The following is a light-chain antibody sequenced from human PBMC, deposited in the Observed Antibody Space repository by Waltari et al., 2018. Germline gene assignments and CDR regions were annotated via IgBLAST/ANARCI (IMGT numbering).Light chain of an antibody. J-gene: IGKJ1*01. CDR2: KIS. Sequence: DIVMTQTPLSSPVTLGQAASIPCRSSQGLLHSNGNTYLSWLHQRPGQPPRLLIYKISNRVSGVPDRFSGSGTGTDFTLRISRVEAEDVGVYYCMQATQFPRTFGQGTKVEIK. V-gene: IGKV2-24*01. CDR1: QGLLHSNGNTY. CDR3: MQATQFPRT.